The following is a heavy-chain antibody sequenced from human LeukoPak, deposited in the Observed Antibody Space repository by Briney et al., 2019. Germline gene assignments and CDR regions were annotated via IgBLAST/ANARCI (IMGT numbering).Heavy chain of an antibody. D-gene: IGHD6-13*01. V-gene: IGHV3-7*01. Sequence: GGSLRLSCAAAGFTISSYWMSWVRQAPGKGLEWVANIKYDGSEVHYVDSVKGRFTISRDIVKNSLFLQMNSLRAEDTAVYYCARDIAAAGLFFDYWGQGALVNVSS. J-gene: IGHJ4*02. CDR3: ARDIAAAGLFFDY. CDR1: GFTISSYW. CDR2: IKYDGSEV.